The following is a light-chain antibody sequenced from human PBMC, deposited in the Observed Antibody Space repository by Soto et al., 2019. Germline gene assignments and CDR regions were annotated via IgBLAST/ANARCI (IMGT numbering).Light chain of an antibody. CDR2: EAS. CDR1: QSVSNNY. Sequence: EIVLTQSPGTLSLSPGERATLSCMASQSVSNNYLAWYQQKPGQAPRLLIYEASSRATGIPARFSGSGSGTHFTFTISSLQTEDIGTYYCQQYDILPITFGRGTRLEIK. J-gene: IGKJ5*01. V-gene: IGKV3-20*01. CDR3: QQYDILPIT.